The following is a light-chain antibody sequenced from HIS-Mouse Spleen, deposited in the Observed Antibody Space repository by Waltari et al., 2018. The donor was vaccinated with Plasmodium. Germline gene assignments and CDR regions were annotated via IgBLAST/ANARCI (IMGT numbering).Light chain of an antibody. CDR3: YSTDSSGNHRV. CDR1: ALPTKS. V-gene: IGLV3-10*01. J-gene: IGLJ3*02. Sequence: SYELTQPPSVSVSPGQTARITCSGDALPTKSAYWYQQKAGQAPVLVIYEERKRPSGTPERFSGSSAGTMATLTISGAQVEDEADYYCYSTDSSGNHRVFGGGTKLTVL. CDR2: EER.